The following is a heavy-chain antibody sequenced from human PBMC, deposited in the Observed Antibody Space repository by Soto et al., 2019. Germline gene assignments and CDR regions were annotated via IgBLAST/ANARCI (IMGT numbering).Heavy chain of an antibody. CDR1: GASLKSDGFY. J-gene: IGHJ3*02. D-gene: IGHD2-8*01. Sequence: QVQLQESGPGLVRPSQTLSLGCTVSGASLKSDGFYWSWIRPNPQKGLAWIGYVYYSGATHYNPSLKSRLTISLDTSKKQISLNLNSLTAADTAVYYCARCNGGDTFDICGQGTVVTVSS. CDR3: ARCNGGDTFDI. V-gene: IGHV4-31*03. CDR2: VYYSGAT.